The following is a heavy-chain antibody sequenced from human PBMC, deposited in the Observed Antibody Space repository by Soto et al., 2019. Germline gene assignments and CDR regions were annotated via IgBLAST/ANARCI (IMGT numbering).Heavy chain of an antibody. CDR2: ISTNGDYR. J-gene: IGHJ3*01. D-gene: IGHD2-15*01. CDR1: GFTFDIYN. Sequence: GGSLRLSCAASGFTFDIYNMNWVCQAPGKGLEWVASISTNGDYRYFADSVKGRFTISRDNAKNTLYLQMHSLRVEDTAVYYCARDRSVVASPHDAFAVWGQGTMVTVSS. V-gene: IGHV3-21*01. CDR3: ARDRSVVASPHDAFAV.